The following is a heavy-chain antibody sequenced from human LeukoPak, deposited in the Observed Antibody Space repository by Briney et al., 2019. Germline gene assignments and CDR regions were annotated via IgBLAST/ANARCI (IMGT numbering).Heavy chain of an antibody. Sequence: GASVKVSCKASGYTFTSYGIGWVRQAPGQGLEWMGWISAYNGNTNYAQKLQGRVTMTTDTSTSTAYMELRSLRSDDTAVYYCARGEDIVVVPAAYYYYYGMDVWGQGTTVTVSS. J-gene: IGHJ6*02. CDR3: ARGEDIVVVPAAYYYYYGMDV. CDR2: ISAYNGNT. CDR1: GYTFTSYG. D-gene: IGHD2-2*01. V-gene: IGHV1-18*01.